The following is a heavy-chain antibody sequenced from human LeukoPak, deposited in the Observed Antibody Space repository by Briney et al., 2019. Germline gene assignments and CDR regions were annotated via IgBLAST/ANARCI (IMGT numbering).Heavy chain of an antibody. CDR2: INPNSGGT. CDR1: GYTFTDYY. CDR3: ARAGILHYDFWSGYLYYFDY. V-gene: IGHV1-2*02. D-gene: IGHD3-3*01. Sequence: ASVKVSCKASGYTFTDYYIHWVRQAPGQGLEWMGWINPNSGGTNYAQKFQGRVTMTRDTSISTAYMELSRLRSDDTAVYYCARAGILHYDFWSGYLYYFDYWGQGTLVTVSS. J-gene: IGHJ4*02.